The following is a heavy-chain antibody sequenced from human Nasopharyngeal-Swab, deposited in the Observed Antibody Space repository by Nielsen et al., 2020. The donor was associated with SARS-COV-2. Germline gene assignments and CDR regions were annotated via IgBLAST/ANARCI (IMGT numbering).Heavy chain of an antibody. Sequence: GESLKIFCAASGFTFSSYAMSWVRQAPGKGLEWVSAISGSGGSTYYADSVKGRFPISRDNSKNTLYLQMNSLRAEDTAVYYCAKVGQGYDILTGYRYWGQGTLVTVSS. J-gene: IGHJ4*02. CDR1: GFTFSSYA. CDR3: AKVGQGYDILTGYRY. V-gene: IGHV3-23*01. D-gene: IGHD3-9*01. CDR2: ISGSGGST.